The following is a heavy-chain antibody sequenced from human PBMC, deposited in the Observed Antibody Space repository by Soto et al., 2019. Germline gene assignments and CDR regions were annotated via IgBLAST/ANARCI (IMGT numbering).Heavy chain of an antibody. V-gene: IGHV3-48*01. Sequence: GGSLRLSCAASGFTFSSYSMNWVRQAPGKGLEWVSYISSSSSTIYYADSVKGRFTISRDNAKNSLYLQMNSLRAEDTAVYYCARDCSSTSCYMDVWGKGTTVTVSS. CDR1: GFTFSSYS. CDR2: ISSSSSTI. CDR3: ARDCSSTSCYMDV. J-gene: IGHJ6*03. D-gene: IGHD2-2*01.